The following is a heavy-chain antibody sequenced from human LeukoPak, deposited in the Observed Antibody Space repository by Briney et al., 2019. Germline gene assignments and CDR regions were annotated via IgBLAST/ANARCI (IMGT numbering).Heavy chain of an antibody. Sequence: SETLSLTCTVSGASISSSTYYWGWIRQPPGKGLEWIGSIYSSGITYCNPSLKSRVTIFADTSKNQVSLQLSSVTAADTAVYYCAGRPADYWGQGTLVTVSS. V-gene: IGHV4-39*01. CDR1: GASISSSTYY. CDR3: AGRPADY. J-gene: IGHJ4*02. CDR2: IYSSGIT.